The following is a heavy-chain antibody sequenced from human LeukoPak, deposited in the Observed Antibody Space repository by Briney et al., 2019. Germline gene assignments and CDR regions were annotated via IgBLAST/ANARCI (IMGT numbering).Heavy chain of an antibody. CDR3: ARAVTSTEGY. CDR1: GFTFNTYW. J-gene: IGHJ4*02. Sequence: GGSLRLSCAASGFTFNTYWMTWVRQAPGKGLEWVASLNQDGSEKYYVDSVKGRFTISRDNAQKSLYLEMKSLSAKDTAVYYCARAVTSTEGYWGQGTLVTVSS. V-gene: IGHV3-7*03. CDR2: LNQDGSEK.